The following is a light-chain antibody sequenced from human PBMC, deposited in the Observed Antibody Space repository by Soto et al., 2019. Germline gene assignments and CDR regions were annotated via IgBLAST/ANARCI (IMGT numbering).Light chain of an antibody. CDR1: QDITNY. CDR3: QQFYSVPCT. Sequence: IPMTQSPSSLSASVGDRVTITCQASQDITNYLIWYQQNTGKAPKVLIYDASSLGTGVSSRFSGNGSGTHFALTISSLQPKDIATYYCQQFYSVPCTFRQGTKLEIK. CDR2: DAS. V-gene: IGKV1-33*01. J-gene: IGKJ2*02.